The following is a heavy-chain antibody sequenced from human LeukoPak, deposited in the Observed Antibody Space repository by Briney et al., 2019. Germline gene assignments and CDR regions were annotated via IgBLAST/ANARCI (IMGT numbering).Heavy chain of an antibody. J-gene: IGHJ4*02. Sequence: PICGSTIYAQNFQGRVTIPRDTSTSTVYMELSSLRSEDTAVYYCARVFEDIVVVPAAPFDYWGQGALVTVSS. CDR2: PICGST. V-gene: IGHV1-46*01. D-gene: IGHD2-2*01. CDR3: ARVFEDIVVVPAAPFDY.